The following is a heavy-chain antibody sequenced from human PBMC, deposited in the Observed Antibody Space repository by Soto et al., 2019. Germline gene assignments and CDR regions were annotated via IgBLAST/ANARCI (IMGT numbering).Heavy chain of an antibody. V-gene: IGHV3-7*03. CDR2: INRDGSKK. CDR3: ARDVSPGSSSLYLDAFDI. CDR1: GFTLSAYW. J-gene: IGHJ3*02. Sequence: EVQLEESGGDLVQPGGSLRLSCAASGFTLSAYWMPWVRQAPGKGLEWVANINRDGSKKSYLDAVRGRFTISRDNVGNSLYLQMESLRADDTGLYYCARDVSPGSSSLYLDAFDIWGQGTMVTVSS. D-gene: IGHD6-13*01.